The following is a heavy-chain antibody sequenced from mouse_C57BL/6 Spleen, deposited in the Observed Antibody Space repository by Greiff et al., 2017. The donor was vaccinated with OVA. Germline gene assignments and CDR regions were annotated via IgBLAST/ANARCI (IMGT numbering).Heavy chain of an antibody. CDR1: GYTFTDYE. Sequence: QVQLKQSGAELVRPGASVTLSCKASGYTFTDYEMHWVKQTPVHGLEWIGAIDPETGGTAYNQKFKGKAILTADKSSSTAYMELRSLTSEDSAVYYCTRGDTTVARYYFDYWGQGTTLTVSS. D-gene: IGHD1-1*01. CDR2: IDPETGGT. CDR3: TRGDTTVARYYFDY. J-gene: IGHJ2*01. V-gene: IGHV1-15*01.